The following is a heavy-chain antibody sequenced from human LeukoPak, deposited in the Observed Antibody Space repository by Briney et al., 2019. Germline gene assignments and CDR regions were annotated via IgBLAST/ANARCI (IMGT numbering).Heavy chain of an antibody. CDR3: AKAVEMATIGAFDI. CDR1: GFTFDDYA. Sequence: GGSLRLSCAASGFTFDDYAMHWVRQAPGKGLEWVSGISWNSGSIGYADSVKGRFTISRDNAKNSLYLQMNSLRAEDTALYYCAKAVEMATIGAFDIWGQGTMVTVSS. CDR2: ISWNSGSI. D-gene: IGHD5-24*01. J-gene: IGHJ3*02. V-gene: IGHV3-9*01.